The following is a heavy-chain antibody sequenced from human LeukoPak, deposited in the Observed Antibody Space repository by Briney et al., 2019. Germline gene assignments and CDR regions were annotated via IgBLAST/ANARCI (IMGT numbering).Heavy chain of an antibody. D-gene: IGHD5-24*01. CDR1: GGSISSHY. CDR2: ISYSGST. J-gene: IGHJ5*02. Sequence: SETLSLTCIVSGGSISSHYWSWIRQPPGKGLEWIGYISYSGSTEYNPSLKSRVTISVDTSKNQFSLKLSSVTAADTAVYYCTRDRRDGYNYVDLXXQGTLVTVSS. V-gene: IGHV4-59*11. CDR3: TRDRRDGYNYVDL.